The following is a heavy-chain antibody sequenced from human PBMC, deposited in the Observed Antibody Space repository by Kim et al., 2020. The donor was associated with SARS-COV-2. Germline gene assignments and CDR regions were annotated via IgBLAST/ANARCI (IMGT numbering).Heavy chain of an antibody. CDR3: ARSVFGDNY. D-gene: IGHD3-10*02. V-gene: IGHV3-7*01. CDR2: INQDGSES. Sequence: GSLRLSCAASGFTFSHDWVTWVRQAPGKGLEWVANINQDGSESYYVDSVKGRFTISRDNAKNSLYLQMNSLRVEDTAVYYCARSVFGDNYWGQGTLVSV. J-gene: IGHJ4*02. CDR1: GFTFSHDW.